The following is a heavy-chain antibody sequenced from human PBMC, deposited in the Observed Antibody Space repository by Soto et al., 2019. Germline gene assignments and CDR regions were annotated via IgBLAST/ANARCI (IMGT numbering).Heavy chain of an antibody. CDR3: ARVSATATRWFGT. V-gene: IGHV4-31*03. J-gene: IGHJ5*02. CDR1: GGSINSGAYY. CDR2: ISYRGST. D-gene: IGHD2-21*02. Sequence: QVQLQESGPGLVKPSQTLSLTCSVSGGSINSGAYYWSWVRQHPGKGLEWIGYISYRGSTYYNPSLKSRVNISVDTSKTEFSMNLNSVIAADTAVYYCARVSATATRWFGTWGQGTLVTVSS.